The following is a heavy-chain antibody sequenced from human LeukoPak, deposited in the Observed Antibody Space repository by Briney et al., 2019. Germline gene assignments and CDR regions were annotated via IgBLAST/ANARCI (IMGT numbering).Heavy chain of an antibody. CDR1: GFTVSSNY. V-gene: IGHV3-7*01. CDR2: IKQDGSEK. J-gene: IGHJ4*02. D-gene: IGHD6-13*01. CDR3: ARDLASSSWYVLSPPAY. Sequence: GGSLRLSCAASGFTVSSNYMSWVRQAPGKGLERVANIKQDGSEKYYVDSVKGRFTISRDNAKNSLYLQLNSLRAEDTAVYYCARDLASSSWYVLSPPAYWGQGTLVTVSS.